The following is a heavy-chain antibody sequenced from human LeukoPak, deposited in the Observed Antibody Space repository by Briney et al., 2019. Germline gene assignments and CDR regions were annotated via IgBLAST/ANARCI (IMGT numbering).Heavy chain of an antibody. V-gene: IGHV3-21*01. Sequence: GGSLRLSCAASGFSFISYSMNWVRQAPGKGLEWVSSISSSSDYIYHADSVKGRFTISRDNPKKSLYLQMNSLRAEDTAVYYCARDGLAAATLHWCFDLWGRGTLVTVSS. CDR2: ISSSSDYI. D-gene: IGHD2-15*01. CDR1: GFSFISYS. CDR3: ARDGLAAATLHWCFDL. J-gene: IGHJ2*01.